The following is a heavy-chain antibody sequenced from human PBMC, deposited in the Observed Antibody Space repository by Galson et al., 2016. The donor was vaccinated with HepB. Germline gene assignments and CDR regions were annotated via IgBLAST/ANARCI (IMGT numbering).Heavy chain of an antibody. Sequence: SLRLSCAASGFSVSTYWMYWVRQTPGKGLEWVANMNPDGSEKYYVDSVRGRFTISRDITKNSLYLQMNSLRAEDAALYYCARCSVYSSGWCNSFDPWGQGTLVIVSS. J-gene: IGHJ5*02. CDR3: ARCSVYSSGWCNSFDP. D-gene: IGHD6-19*01. CDR2: MNPDGSEK. V-gene: IGHV3-7*03. CDR1: GFSVSTYW.